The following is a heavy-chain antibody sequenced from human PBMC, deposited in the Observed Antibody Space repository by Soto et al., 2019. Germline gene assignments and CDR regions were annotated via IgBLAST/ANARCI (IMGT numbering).Heavy chain of an antibody. CDR1: NGSISGFY. J-gene: IGHJ4*02. CDR3: VRVGVGIGNHFDS. CDR2: IHYSGRT. Sequence: SETLSLTCSVSNGSISGFYWTWIRQPPGKILEWIGYIHYSGRTDYNPSLTSRATMSVDTSKNQFSLSLKSITAADTAVYYCVRVGVGIGNHFDSWGRGTLVTVSS. D-gene: IGHD1-26*01. V-gene: IGHV4-59*12.